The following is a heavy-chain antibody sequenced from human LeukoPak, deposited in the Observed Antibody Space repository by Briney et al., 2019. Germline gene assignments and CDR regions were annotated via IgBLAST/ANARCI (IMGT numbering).Heavy chain of an antibody. CDR3: AKGITRDSYYLDY. CDR2: VSNNGSDK. D-gene: IGHD1-20*01. J-gene: IGHJ4*02. Sequence: PGGSLRLSCAASGFTFSSDGIHWVRQAPGKGVEWVAFVSNNGSDKHYGDSVKGGFSIARDNSKNTLYLEMKSLRVEDTAMYYCAKGITRDSYYLDYWGQGTLVTVSS. CDR1: GFTFSSDG. V-gene: IGHV3-30*02.